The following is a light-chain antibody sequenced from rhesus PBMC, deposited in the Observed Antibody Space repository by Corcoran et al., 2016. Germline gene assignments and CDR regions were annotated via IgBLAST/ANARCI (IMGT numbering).Light chain of an antibody. J-gene: IGKJ2*01. CDR1: QGISNA. V-gene: IGKV1-33*02. CDR3: QQGYSTPYS. Sequence: DIQMSQSPSSLSASVGDKVTITCRASQGISNALAWYPQKPGKAPKLRIYGASSLESGVPSRVSGSRSGTDFTLTISSLQPEDFATYYCQQGYSTPYSFGQGTKVEIK. CDR2: GAS.